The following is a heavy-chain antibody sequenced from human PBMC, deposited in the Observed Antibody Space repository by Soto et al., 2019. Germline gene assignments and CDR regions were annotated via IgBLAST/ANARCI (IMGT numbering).Heavy chain of an antibody. D-gene: IGHD1-26*01. Sequence: QVQLVQSGAEVQKPGSSVKVSCKASGGTFSSYTISWVRQAPGQGLEWMGRIIPILGIANYAQKFQGRVTITADKSTSTADREQSSRRSEDTAGYDCAAGRKGEKPPYYYYRDVRGKGTTVTVSS. CDR2: IIPILGIA. CDR1: GGTFSSYT. V-gene: IGHV1-69*02. CDR3: AAGRKGEKPPYYYYRDV. J-gene: IGHJ6*03.